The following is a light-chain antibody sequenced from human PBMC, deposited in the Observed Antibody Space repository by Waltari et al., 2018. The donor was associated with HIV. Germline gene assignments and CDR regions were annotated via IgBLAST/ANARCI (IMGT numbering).Light chain of an antibody. Sequence: QSALTQPASVSGSPGQSITISCTGTSSDVGGYNYVSWYQQHPGKAPKRMIDDVSKRPSEVSNRFSGTKSGNTASLTISGLQAEDEADYYCSSYTSSSTGVFGGGTKLTVL. CDR2: DVS. CDR3: SSYTSSSTGV. CDR1: SSDVGGYNY. J-gene: IGLJ3*02. V-gene: IGLV2-14*01.